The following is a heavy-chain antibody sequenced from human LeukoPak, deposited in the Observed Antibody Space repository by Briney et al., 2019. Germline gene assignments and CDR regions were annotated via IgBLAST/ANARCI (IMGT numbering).Heavy chain of an antibody. Sequence: GASVKVSCKASGYTFTSYAMNWVRQAPGQGLEWMGWINTNTGNPTYAQGFTGRFVFSLDTSVSTAYLQISSLKAEDTAVYYCARDPFSIAAADDGDWFDPWGQGTLVTVSS. CDR2: INTNTGNP. CDR1: GYTFTSYA. CDR3: ARDPFSIAAADDGDWFDP. D-gene: IGHD6-13*01. V-gene: IGHV7-4-1*02. J-gene: IGHJ5*02.